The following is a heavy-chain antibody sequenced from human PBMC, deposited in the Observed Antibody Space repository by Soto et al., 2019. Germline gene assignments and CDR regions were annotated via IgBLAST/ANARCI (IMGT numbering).Heavy chain of an antibody. Sequence: PGGSLRLSCADSGFTFSSHGMSWVRQAPGKGLEWIAGLSRGGGTTYYADSVKGRFTISRDNSKNTLDLIMNSLKVEDTALYYCAKDGQYRTDGFDVWGQGTMVTVSS. CDR2: LSRGGGTT. D-gene: IGHD6-6*01. J-gene: IGHJ3*01. V-gene: IGHV3-23*01. CDR3: AKDGQYRTDGFDV. CDR1: GFTFSSHG.